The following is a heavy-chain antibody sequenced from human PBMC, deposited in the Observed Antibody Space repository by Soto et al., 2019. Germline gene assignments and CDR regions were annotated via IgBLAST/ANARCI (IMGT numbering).Heavy chain of an antibody. V-gene: IGHV4-59*01. CDR3: AILGEAAAGGWFDP. J-gene: IGHJ5*02. CDR1: GGAISSYY. Sequence: LSLTCTVSGGAISSYYWSWIRQSPGERLEWIGYINYSGSTNYNPSLKSRVTISLDRPNNQFSLRVGSVTAADTAVYYCAILGEAAAGGWFDPWGQGTLVTVSS. D-gene: IGHD6-13*01. CDR2: INYSGST.